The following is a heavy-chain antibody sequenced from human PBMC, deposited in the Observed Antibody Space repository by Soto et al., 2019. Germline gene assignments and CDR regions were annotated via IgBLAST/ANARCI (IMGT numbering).Heavy chain of an antibody. CDR3: ARDAAPNAY. CDR1: GYTFTSYH. J-gene: IGHJ4*02. Sequence: QVQLVQSGAEVKKPGASVKVSCKTSGYTFTSYHISWVRQAPGQGLEWMGWISAYNTKTNYAHKFQGRVTMTTDTLTSTAYMALSSLRSDDTAVDYCARDAAPNAYWGQGTLVNVSS. D-gene: IGHD1-1*01. V-gene: IGHV1-18*01. CDR2: ISAYNTKT.